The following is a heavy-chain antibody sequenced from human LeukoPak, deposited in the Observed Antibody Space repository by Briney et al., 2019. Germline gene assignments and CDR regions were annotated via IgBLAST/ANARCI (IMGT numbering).Heavy chain of an antibody. D-gene: IGHD5-24*01. Sequence: PGGSLRLSCAASGFTFSNYAMSWVRQAPGKGLEWVSDISGSGETTYYADSVKGRFTISRHNSKNTLYLQMNSLRAEDTAVYYCARGFVEMATGYYFDYWGQGTLVTVSS. V-gene: IGHV3-23*01. CDR1: GFTFSNYA. CDR2: ISGSGETT. CDR3: ARGFVEMATGYYFDY. J-gene: IGHJ4*02.